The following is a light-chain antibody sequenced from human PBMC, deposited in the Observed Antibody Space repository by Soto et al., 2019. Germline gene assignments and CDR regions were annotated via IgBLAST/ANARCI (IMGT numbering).Light chain of an antibody. Sequence: QSALTQPPSASGSPGQSVTISCTGTSSDVGGYNYVSWYQQHPGKAPKLMIYAVSKRPSGVPDRFSGAKSGNTASLTVSGLQADDEADYYFISYACNNKDVFGTGTKVTVL. J-gene: IGLJ1*01. CDR1: SSDVGGYNY. CDR3: ISYACNNKDV. CDR2: AVS. V-gene: IGLV2-8*01.